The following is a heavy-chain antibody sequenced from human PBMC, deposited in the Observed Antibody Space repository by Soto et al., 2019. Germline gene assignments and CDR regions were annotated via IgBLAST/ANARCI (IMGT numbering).Heavy chain of an antibody. CDR3: ARVHDYYDSSGYPQFDY. CDR1: GFTFSDYY. CDR2: ISSSSSYT. J-gene: IGHJ4*02. V-gene: IGHV3-11*06. Sequence: PGGSLRLSCAASGFTFSDYYMSWIRQAPGKGLEWVSYISSSSSYTNYADSVKGRFTISRDNAKNSLYLQMNSLRAEDTAVYYCARVHDYYDSSGYPQFDYWGQGTLVTVSS. D-gene: IGHD3-22*01.